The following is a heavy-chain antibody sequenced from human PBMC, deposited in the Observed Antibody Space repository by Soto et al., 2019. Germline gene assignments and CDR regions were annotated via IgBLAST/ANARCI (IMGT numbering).Heavy chain of an antibody. V-gene: IGHV2-70*01. D-gene: IGHD3-22*01. CDR1: GFSLSTSGMR. Sequence: SGPTLVNPTQTLTLTCTFSGFSLSTSGMRVSWIRQPPGKALEWLALIDWDDDKYYSTSLKTRLTISKDTPKNQVVLTMTNMDPVDTATYYCARGYYYDSSGYRDAFDIWGQGTMVTVSS. CDR3: ARGYYYDSSGYRDAFDI. CDR2: IDWDDDK. J-gene: IGHJ3*02.